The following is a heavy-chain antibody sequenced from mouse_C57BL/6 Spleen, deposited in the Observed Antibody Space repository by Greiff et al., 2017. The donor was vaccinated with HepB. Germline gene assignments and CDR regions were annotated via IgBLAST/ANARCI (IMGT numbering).Heavy chain of an antibody. CDR1: GYTFTSYW. CDR3: ARSATVVAENAMDY. Sequence: VQLQQPGAELVKPGASVKLSCKASGYTFTSYWMHWVKQRPGQGLEWIGMIHPNSGSTNYNEKFKSKATLTVDKSSSTAYMQLSSLTSEDSAVYYCARSATVVAENAMDYWGQGTSVTVSS. J-gene: IGHJ4*01. CDR2: IHPNSGST. D-gene: IGHD1-1*01. V-gene: IGHV1-64*01.